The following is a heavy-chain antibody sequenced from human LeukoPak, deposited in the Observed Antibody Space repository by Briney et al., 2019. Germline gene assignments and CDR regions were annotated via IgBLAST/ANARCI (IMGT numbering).Heavy chain of an antibody. CDR2: IYHNGDT. CDR1: GDSISSVLYS. V-gene: IGHV4-39*01. J-gene: IGHJ4*02. D-gene: IGHD3-16*01. CDR3: ASLWSHSKKEDY. Sequence: SETLSLTCTVSGDSISSVLYSWGWIRQPPGEGLEWFGNIYHNGDTYYNPSLRSRVTISVDTYKTQFSLNRRYATAADTAVYYCASLWSHSKKEDYWGQGTVVTVSS.